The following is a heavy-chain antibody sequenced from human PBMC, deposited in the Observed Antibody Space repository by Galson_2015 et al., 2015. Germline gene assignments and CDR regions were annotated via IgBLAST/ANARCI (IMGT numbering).Heavy chain of an antibody. V-gene: IGHV3-30*03. Sequence: SLRLSCAASGFTFSSYGMHWVRQAPGKGLEWVAVISYDGSNKYYADSVKGRFTISRDNSKNTLYLQMNSLRAEDTAVYYCARENIAAAGTNWFDPWGQGTLVTVSS. CDR2: ISYDGSNK. CDR1: GFTFSSYG. D-gene: IGHD6-13*01. J-gene: IGHJ5*02. CDR3: ARENIAAAGTNWFDP.